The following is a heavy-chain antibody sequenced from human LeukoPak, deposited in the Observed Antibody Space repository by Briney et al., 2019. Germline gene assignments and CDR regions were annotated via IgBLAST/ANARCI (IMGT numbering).Heavy chain of an antibody. D-gene: IGHD6-19*01. CDR2: ISASGAYI. V-gene: IGHV3-21*01. J-gene: IGHJ4*01. CDR3: TRDGVSSGCYSAC. CDR1: GFTLSSYS. Sequence: PGRSLRLSCAVSGFTLSSYSMNWVRQAPGEGLQWVSSISASGAYIFYADSVQGRSTTSTNNAKNSLYLQTNSLRAEDTAVYYGTRDGVSSGCYSACWGQGTLVTASS.